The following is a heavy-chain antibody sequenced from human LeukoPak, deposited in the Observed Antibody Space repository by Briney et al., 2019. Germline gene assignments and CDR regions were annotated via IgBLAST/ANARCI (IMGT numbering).Heavy chain of an antibody. CDR3: AKRPVTTARSLDP. J-gene: IGHJ5*02. CDR2: ISGSGGST. CDR1: GFTFSSYA. V-gene: IGHV3-23*01. Sequence: GGSLRPSCAASGFTFSSYAISWVRQAPGKGLDGVSAISGSGGSTNYADSVKGRFTISRDNSKNTLYLQMNSLRAEDTAVYYCAKRPVTTARSLDPWGQGTLVTVSS. D-gene: IGHD4-17*01.